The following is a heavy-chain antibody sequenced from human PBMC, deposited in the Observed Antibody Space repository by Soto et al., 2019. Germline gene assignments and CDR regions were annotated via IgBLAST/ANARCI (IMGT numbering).Heavy chain of an antibody. CDR3: AREQGYWGMDV. J-gene: IGHJ6*02. V-gene: IGHV1-8*01. D-gene: IGHD2-8*02. CDR2: MNPNSGNT. Sequence: QVQLVQSGAEVKKPRASVKVSCKTSGYNFTSYGINWVREATGQGLEWMGWMNPNSGNTGYAQKFQGRVTMTRNTSISTAYMELSSLRAEDTAVYYCAREQGYWGMDVWGQGTTVTVSS. CDR1: GYNFTSYG.